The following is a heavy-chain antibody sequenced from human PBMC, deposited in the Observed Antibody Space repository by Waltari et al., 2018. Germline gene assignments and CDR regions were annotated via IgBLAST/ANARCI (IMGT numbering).Heavy chain of an antibody. Sequence: QVQLQQWGAGLLKPSETLSLTCAVYGGSFSGYYWSWIRQPPGTGLGWIGEINQSGSTNNNPSRKGRGTISVDTSKNQCSLKLSAVTAADAAVYYCASPQGGYSSSWYGYFQHWGQGTLVTVSS. V-gene: IGHV4-34*04. CDR1: GGSFSGYY. CDR2: INQSGST. D-gene: IGHD6-13*01. J-gene: IGHJ1*01. CDR3: ASPQGGYSSSWYGYFQH.